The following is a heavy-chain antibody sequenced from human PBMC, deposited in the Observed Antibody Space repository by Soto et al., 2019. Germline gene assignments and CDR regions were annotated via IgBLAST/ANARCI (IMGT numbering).Heavy chain of an antibody. D-gene: IGHD2-15*01. CDR2: IYSGGST. Sequence: GGSLRLSCAASGFTVSSNYMSWVRQAPGKGLEWVSVIYSGGSTYYADSVKGRFTISRDNSKNTLYLQMNSLRAEDTAVYYCARDRRTYFYFSGAPCDDFDIWGQGTMVTVSS. J-gene: IGHJ3*02. CDR1: GFTVSSNY. V-gene: IGHV3-53*01. CDR3: ARDRRTYFYFSGAPCDDFDI.